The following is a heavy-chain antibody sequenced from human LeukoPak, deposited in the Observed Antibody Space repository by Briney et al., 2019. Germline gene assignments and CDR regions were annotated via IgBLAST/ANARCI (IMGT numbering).Heavy chain of an antibody. CDR2: IYHSGST. J-gene: IGHJ3*02. CDR1: GYSISSGYY. D-gene: IGHD3-9*01. Sequence: SETLSLTCTVSGYSISSGYYWGWIRQPPGKGPEWIGSIYHSGSTYYNPSLKSRRTISVDTSKNQFSLKMSSVTAADTAVYYCARGDYDILTGYLDAFDIWGQGTMVTVSS. V-gene: IGHV4-38-2*02. CDR3: ARGDYDILTGYLDAFDI.